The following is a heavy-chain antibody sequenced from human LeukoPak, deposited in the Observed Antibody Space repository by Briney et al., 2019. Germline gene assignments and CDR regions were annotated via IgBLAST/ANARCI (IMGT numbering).Heavy chain of an antibody. D-gene: IGHD2-2*01. CDR3: ARDKWEYCRSSTCYGRIDNS. Sequence: PGGSLRLSCTVSGFTFSRHALHWVRQPPGRGLEWVAVISYDGSSKYYSDSVQGRFTISRENSRNTVYLQMNSLGPEDTAIYFCARDKWEYCRSSTCYGRIDNSWGQGTLVTVSS. CDR2: ISYDGSSK. J-gene: IGHJ4*02. V-gene: IGHV3-30*04. CDR1: GFTFSRHA.